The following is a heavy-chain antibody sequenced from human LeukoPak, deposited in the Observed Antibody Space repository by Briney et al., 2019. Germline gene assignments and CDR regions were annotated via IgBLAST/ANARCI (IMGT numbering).Heavy chain of an antibody. D-gene: IGHD1-26*01. V-gene: IGHV3-23*01. CDR1: GFAFSNDA. CDR2: ISGNGDTT. Sequence: AGGSLRLSCAGSGFAFSNDAMGWVRQAPGNGLECVSTISGNGDTTYHAASVKGRFTISRDNSKNTLYLQMNSLRAEDTAVYFSARKTDTSDWGQGPLVTVSS. CDR3: ARKTDTSD. J-gene: IGHJ4*02.